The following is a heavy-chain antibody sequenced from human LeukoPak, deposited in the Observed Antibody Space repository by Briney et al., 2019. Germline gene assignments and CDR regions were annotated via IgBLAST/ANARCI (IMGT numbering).Heavy chain of an antibody. V-gene: IGHV1-69*05. CDR2: IIPIFGTA. J-gene: IGHJ4*02. CDR3: AREYSTYSSGWFGFDY. CDR1: GGTFSSYA. Sequence: SVKVSCKASGGTFSSYAISWVRQAPGQGLEWMGGIIPIFGTANYAQKFLGRVTITTDESTSTAYMELSSLRSEDTAVYYCAREYSTYSSGWFGFDYWGQGTLVTVSS. D-gene: IGHD6-19*01.